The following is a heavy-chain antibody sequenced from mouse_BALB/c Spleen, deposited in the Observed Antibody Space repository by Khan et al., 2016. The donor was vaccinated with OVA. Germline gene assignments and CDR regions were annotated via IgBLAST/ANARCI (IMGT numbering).Heavy chain of an antibody. CDR2: INYSGST. D-gene: IGHD2-3*01. V-gene: IGHV3-2*02. Sequence: EVQLQESGPGLVKPSQSLSLTCTVTGYSITSDYAWNWIRQFPGNKLEWMGYINYSGSTNYNPALKSRISITRDTSKNQFFLQLNSGTTADTATYYCARDGSRYNYAMDYWGQGTSVTVSS. CDR3: ARDGSRYNYAMDY. J-gene: IGHJ4*01. CDR1: GYSITSDYA.